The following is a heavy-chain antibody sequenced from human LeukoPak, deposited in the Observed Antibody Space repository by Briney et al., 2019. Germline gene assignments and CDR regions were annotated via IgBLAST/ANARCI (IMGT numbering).Heavy chain of an antibody. CDR1: GDSIISDTYY. Sequence: SETLSLTCTVSGDSIISDTYYWGWIRQPPGKGLEWIGEISHSGSTNYNPSLKTRVTISVDTSKNQFSLKLTSVTAADTAVYYCAARDYNILTGSDDYWGQGTLVTVSS. CDR2: ISHSGST. J-gene: IGHJ4*02. D-gene: IGHD3-9*01. V-gene: IGHV4-39*07. CDR3: AARDYNILTGSDDY.